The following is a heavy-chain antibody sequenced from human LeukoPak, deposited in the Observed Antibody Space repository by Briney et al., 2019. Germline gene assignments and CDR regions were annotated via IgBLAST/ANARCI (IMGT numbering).Heavy chain of an antibody. D-gene: IGHD3-10*01. CDR3: ARKFVGSRGYYFDN. CDR2: MNPNTGNT. J-gene: IGHJ4*02. CDR1: GYTFTSYD. V-gene: IGHV1-8*01. Sequence: PWASVKVSCKASGYTFTSYDINWVRQATGQGLEWMGWMNPNTGNTGYAQKFQGRFTMTRNTSITTAYMELSGLRSEDTSVYYCARKFVGSRGYYFDNWGQGTLVTVSS.